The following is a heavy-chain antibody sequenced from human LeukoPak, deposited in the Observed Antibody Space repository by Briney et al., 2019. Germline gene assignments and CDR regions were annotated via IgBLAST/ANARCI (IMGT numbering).Heavy chain of an antibody. Sequence: ASVKVSCKASGYTFTSYAMNWVRQAPGQGLELMGWINTNTGNPTYAQGFTGRFVFSLDTSVSTAYLQISSVKAEDTAVYYCARDQDDFWSGYYFAVDYWGQGTLVTVSS. J-gene: IGHJ4*02. CDR2: INTNTGNP. V-gene: IGHV7-4-1*02. CDR1: GYTFTSYA. CDR3: ARDQDDFWSGYYFAVDY. D-gene: IGHD3-3*01.